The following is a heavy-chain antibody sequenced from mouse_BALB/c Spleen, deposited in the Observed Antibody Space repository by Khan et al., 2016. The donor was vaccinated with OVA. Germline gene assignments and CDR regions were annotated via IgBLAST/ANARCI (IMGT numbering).Heavy chain of an antibody. J-gene: IGHJ2*01. Sequence: VQLQQPGPELVKPGASVKVSCKASGYSFTDYNIFWVKQSHGKSLEWIGYIDPYNGCTSYNQKFEGKATLTVDKSSSTAFMHLSSLTSEDSAVFYCARTDYYGSSYYFDYWGQGTTLTVSS. D-gene: IGHD1-1*01. CDR3: ARTDYYGSSYYFDY. V-gene: IGHV1S135*01. CDR2: IDPYNGCT. CDR1: GYSFTDYN.